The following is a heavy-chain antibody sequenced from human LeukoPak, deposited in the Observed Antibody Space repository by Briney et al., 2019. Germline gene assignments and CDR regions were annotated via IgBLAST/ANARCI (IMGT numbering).Heavy chain of an antibody. Sequence: GGSLRLSCAASGFTFSSYWMSWVRQAPGKGLEWVANIKQDGSEKYYVDSVRGRFTISRDNAKNSLYLQMSGLRAEDTAVYYCANLVGEAVGAQQAFDIWGQGTMVTVSS. CDR2: IKQDGSEK. J-gene: IGHJ3*02. CDR1: GFTFSSYW. D-gene: IGHD1-26*01. V-gene: IGHV3-7*01. CDR3: ANLVGEAVGAQQAFDI.